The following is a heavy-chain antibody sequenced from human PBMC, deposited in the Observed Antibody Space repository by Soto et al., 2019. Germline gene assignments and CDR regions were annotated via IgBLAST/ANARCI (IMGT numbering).Heavy chain of an antibody. J-gene: IGHJ4*02. D-gene: IGHD3-9*01. Sequence: GESLKISGKGSGYTFNTYWIGWVRQMPGKGLEWMGIVYPGDSETRYSPSFEGQVTISADKSINTAYLQWSSLKASDTAMYYCTRRLADYWGQGTLVTVSS. CDR1: GYTFNTYW. CDR2: VYPGDSET. V-gene: IGHV5-51*01. CDR3: TRRLADY.